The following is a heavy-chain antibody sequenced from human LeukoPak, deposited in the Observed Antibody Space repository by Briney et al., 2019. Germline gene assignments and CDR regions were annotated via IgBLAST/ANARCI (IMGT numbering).Heavy chain of an antibody. CDR3: ARDGVAVAGAYYFDY. D-gene: IGHD6-19*01. CDR2: IIPILGIA. CDR1: GGTFSSYA. J-gene: IGHJ4*02. V-gene: IGHV1-69*04. Sequence: SVKVSCKASGGTFSSYAISWVRQAPGQGLEWMGRIIPILGIANYAQKFQGRVTITADKSTSTAYMELSSLRSEDTAVYYCARDGVAVAGAYYFDYWGQGTLVTVSS.